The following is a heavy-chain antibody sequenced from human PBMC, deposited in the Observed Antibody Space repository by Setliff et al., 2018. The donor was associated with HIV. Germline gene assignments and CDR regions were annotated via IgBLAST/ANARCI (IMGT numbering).Heavy chain of an antibody. Sequence: PGGSLRLSCAASGFTFSYYGMHWVRQAPGKGLDWVAFIPYDGSNKYYADSVKGRFTISRDNSKNTLYLQMNSLRAEDTAAYLCAKDFGYSSGWYLVSGTFDIWGQGTKVTVSS. D-gene: IGHD6-19*01. CDR2: IPYDGSNK. CDR1: GFTFSYYG. J-gene: IGHJ3*02. CDR3: AKDFGYSSGWYLVSGTFDI. V-gene: IGHV3-30*02.